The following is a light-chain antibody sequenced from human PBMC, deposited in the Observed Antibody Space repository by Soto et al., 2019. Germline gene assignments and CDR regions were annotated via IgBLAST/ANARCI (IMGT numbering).Light chain of an antibody. CDR2: GDS. Sequence: QSVLTQPPSVSGAPGQRVTISCTGSSSNIGAGYDVHWYQQLPGTAPKLLIYGDSNRPSGVPDRFSGSNSGTSASLAITGLQAEVEADYYCQSYDSSLSGYVFGTGTKLTVL. CDR3: QSYDSSLSGYV. V-gene: IGLV1-40*01. CDR1: SSNIGAGYD. J-gene: IGLJ1*01.